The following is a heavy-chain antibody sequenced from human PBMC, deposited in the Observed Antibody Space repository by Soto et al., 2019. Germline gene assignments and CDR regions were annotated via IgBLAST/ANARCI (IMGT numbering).Heavy chain of an antibody. CDR3: ATLGSSYAIERYFDY. V-gene: IGHV1-24*01. CDR1: RYTLTELS. CDR2: FDPEDGET. Sequence: ASVKVSCKVSRYTLTELSMHWLRQAPGKGLEWMGGFDPEDGETIYAQKFQGRVTMTEDTSTDTAYMELSSLRSEDTAVYYCATLGSSYAIERYFDYWGQGTLVTVSS. J-gene: IGHJ4*02. D-gene: IGHD2-8*01.